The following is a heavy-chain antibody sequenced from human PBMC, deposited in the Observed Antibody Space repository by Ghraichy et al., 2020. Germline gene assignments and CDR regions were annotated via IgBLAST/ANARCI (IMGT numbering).Heavy chain of an antibody. CDR1: GFSLSTSGVG. J-gene: IGHJ3*02. CDR3: AHRNTAPAAFDI. D-gene: IGHD5-18*01. V-gene: IGHV2-5*01. Sequence: SGPTLVKPTQTLTLTCTFSGFSLSTSGVGVGWIRQPPGKALEWLALIYWNDDKRYSPSLKSMLTITKDTSKNQVVLTMTNMDPVDTATYYCAHRNTAPAAFDIWGQGTMVTVSS. CDR2: IYWNDDK.